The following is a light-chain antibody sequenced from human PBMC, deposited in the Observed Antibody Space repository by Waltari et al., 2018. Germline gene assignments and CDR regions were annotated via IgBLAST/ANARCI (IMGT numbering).Light chain of an antibody. CDR1: QTISIW. Sequence: DIQMTQSPSTLSASVGDRVTITCRASQTISIWLAWYQQKPGKAPKLLIYKASSLESGVPSRFSGSGSGTEFTLTISSLQPDDFATYYCQQYSTFPFTFGLGTKVGIK. CDR3: QQYSTFPFT. J-gene: IGKJ3*01. CDR2: KAS. V-gene: IGKV1-5*03.